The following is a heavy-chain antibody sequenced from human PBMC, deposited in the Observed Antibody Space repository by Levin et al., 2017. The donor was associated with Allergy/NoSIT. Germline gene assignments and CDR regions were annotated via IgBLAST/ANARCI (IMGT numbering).Heavy chain of an antibody. Sequence: KSGGSLRLSCAASGFTFSNAWMSWVRQAPGKGLEWVGRIKTKTDDETTDYAAPVKGRFTISRDDSKNTLYLQMNSLKSEDTAVYYCITFFFYGGLYWGQGTLVTVSS. CDR1: GFTFSNAW. J-gene: IGHJ4*02. V-gene: IGHV3-15*01. CDR2: IKTKTDDETT. D-gene: IGHD4-23*01. CDR3: ITFFFYGGLY.